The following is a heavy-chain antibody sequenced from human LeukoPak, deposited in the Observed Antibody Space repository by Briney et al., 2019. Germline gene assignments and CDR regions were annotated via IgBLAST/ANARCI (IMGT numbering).Heavy chain of an antibody. CDR1: GFTVSRNY. Sequence: PGGSLRLSCAASGFTVSRNYMSWVRQAPGRGLEWVSVIYSGGSTYYTDSVEGRFTISRDNSKNTVHLQMNSLRAEDTAMYYCATTSGRYYYSAMDVWGQGTTVTVSS. CDR3: ATTSGRYYYSAMDV. V-gene: IGHV3-53*01. D-gene: IGHD1-26*01. CDR2: IYSGGST. J-gene: IGHJ6*02.